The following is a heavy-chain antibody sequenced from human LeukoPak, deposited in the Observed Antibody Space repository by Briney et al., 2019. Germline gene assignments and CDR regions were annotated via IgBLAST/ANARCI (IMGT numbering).Heavy chain of an antibody. CDR3: ARDWVTGAEYSSPSVGDY. D-gene: IGHD6-6*01. Sequence: GASVQVSCKASGYIFTGYYTHWVRQAPGQGLEWMGWINPNSGGTNYAQKFQGRVTMTRDTSISTAYMELSRLRSGDTAVYYCARDWVTGAEYSSPSVGDYWGQGTLVTVSS. CDR2: INPNSGGT. J-gene: IGHJ4*02. V-gene: IGHV1-2*02. CDR1: GYIFTGYY.